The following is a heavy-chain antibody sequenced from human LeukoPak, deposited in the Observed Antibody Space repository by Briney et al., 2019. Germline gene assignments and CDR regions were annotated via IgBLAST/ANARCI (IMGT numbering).Heavy chain of an antibody. CDR2: IYYSGST. J-gene: IGHJ4*02. CDR3: AGLVGRYSNGMYYYFDY. V-gene: IGHV4-59*02. Sequence: GSLRLSCAASGFTVSSNYMSWVRQAPGKGLEWIGYIYYSGSTNYNPSLKSRVTISVDTSKNQVSLRLNSVTAADTALYYCAGLVGRYSNGMYYYFDYWGQGILVTVSS. D-gene: IGHD1-26*01. CDR1: GFTVSSNY.